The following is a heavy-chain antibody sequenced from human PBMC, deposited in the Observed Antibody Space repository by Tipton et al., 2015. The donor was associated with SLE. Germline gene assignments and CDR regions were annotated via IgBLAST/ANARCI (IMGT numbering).Heavy chain of an antibody. Sequence: LRLSCAAYGGSFSGYYWSWIRQPPGKGLEWIGEINHSGSTNYNPSLKSRVTISVDTSKNQFSLKLSSVTAADTAVYFCARVSGSYLYYYYYYYMDIWGKGTTVTVSS. CDR1: GGSFSGYY. CDR3: ARVSGSYLYYYYYYYMDI. J-gene: IGHJ6*03. CDR2: INHSGST. V-gene: IGHV4-34*01. D-gene: IGHD1-26*01.